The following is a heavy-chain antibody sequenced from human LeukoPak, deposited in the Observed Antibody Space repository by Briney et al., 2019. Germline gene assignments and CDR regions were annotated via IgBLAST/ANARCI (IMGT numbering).Heavy chain of an antibody. J-gene: IGHJ4*02. CDR3: AKALEVTAIFDY. V-gene: IGHV3-23*01. D-gene: IGHD2-21*02. CDR2: ISGSGGST. CDR1: GFTFSDYY. Sequence: PGGSLRLSCAASGFTFSDYYMSWIRQAPGKGLEWVSAISGSGGSTYYADSVKGRFTISRDNSKNTLYLQMNSLRAEDTAAYYCAKALEVTAIFDYWGQGTLVTVSS.